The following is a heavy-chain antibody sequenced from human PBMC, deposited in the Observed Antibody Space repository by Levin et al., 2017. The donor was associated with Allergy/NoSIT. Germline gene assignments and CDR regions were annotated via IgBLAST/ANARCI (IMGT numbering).Heavy chain of an antibody. V-gene: IGHV4-39*01. CDR2: IYYSGST. J-gene: IGHJ5*02. CDR3: ARQRSGYCTSTSCEPDFDP. Sequence: SETLSLTCTVSGGSISSSSYYWGWIRQPPGKGLEWIGNIYYSGSTYYNPSLKSRVTISVDTSKNQFSLKLTSVTAADTAMYNCARQRSGYCTSTSCEPDFDPWGQGTLVTVCS. D-gene: IGHD2-2*01. CDR1: GGSISSSSYY.